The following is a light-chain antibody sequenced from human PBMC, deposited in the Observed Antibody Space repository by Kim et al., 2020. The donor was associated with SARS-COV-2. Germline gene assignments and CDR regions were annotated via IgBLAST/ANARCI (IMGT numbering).Light chain of an antibody. CDR2: VNSDGSH. CDR3: ETWDSGNWV. Sequence: ASVKLTCTLSSGHSSYAIAWHQQQPEKGPRYLMKVNSDGSHSKGDGIPDRFSGSNSGAERYLTISSLQSEDEADYYCETWDSGNWVFGGGTQLTVL. CDR1: SGHSSYA. J-gene: IGLJ3*02. V-gene: IGLV4-69*01.